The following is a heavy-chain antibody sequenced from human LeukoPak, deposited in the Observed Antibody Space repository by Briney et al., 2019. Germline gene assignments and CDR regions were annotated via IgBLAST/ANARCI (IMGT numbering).Heavy chain of an antibody. CDR2: ISSSSSHI. CDR1: GFTFSSYS. J-gene: IGHJ3*02. D-gene: IGHD3-3*01. Sequence: GGSLRLSCAASGFTFSSYSMNWVRQAPGKGLEWVSSISSSSSHIYYADSVKGRFTISRDNAKNSLYLQMNSLRAEDTAVYYCAAGGITTFGVVLDAFDIWGQGTMVTVSS. V-gene: IGHV3-21*01. CDR3: AAGGITTFGVVLDAFDI.